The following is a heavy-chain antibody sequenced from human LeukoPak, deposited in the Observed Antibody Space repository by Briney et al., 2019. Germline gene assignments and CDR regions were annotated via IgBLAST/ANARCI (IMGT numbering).Heavy chain of an antibody. CDR1: GFTFSDYY. D-gene: IGHD3-3*01. CDR3: ASLPWWSGYFFDY. CDR2: ISSSGSTI. Sequence: GGSLRLSCAASGFTFSDYYMSWIRQAPGKGLEWVSYISSSGSTIYYADSVKGRFTISRDNAKNSLYLQMNSLRAEDTAVYYCASLPWWSGYFFDYWGQGTLVTVSS. J-gene: IGHJ4*02. V-gene: IGHV3-11*04.